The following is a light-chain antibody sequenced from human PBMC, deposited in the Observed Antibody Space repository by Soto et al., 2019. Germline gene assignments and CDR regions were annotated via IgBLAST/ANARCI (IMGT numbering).Light chain of an antibody. J-gene: IGLJ1*01. Sequence: QSALTQPASVSGSPGQSITISCTGTSSDVGGYNYVSWYQQHPGKAPKFMIYDVSNRPSGVSNRFSGSKSGSTASLTISGLQAEDEADYYCCSYTTSNTRQIVFGTGTKLTV. V-gene: IGLV2-14*01. CDR1: SSDVGGYNY. CDR2: DVS. CDR3: CSYTTSNTRQIV.